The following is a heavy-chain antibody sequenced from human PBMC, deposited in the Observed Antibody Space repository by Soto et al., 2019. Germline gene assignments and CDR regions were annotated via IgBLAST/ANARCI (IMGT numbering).Heavy chain of an antibody. CDR2: INGGNGDT. CDR1: GYTFSSHA. J-gene: IGHJ4*02. Sequence: GASVKVSCKASGYTFSSHATHWVRQAPGQRLEWMGWINGGNGDTKYSQKFQDRVTITRDTSASTAYMELSSLRSEDTAVYYCTLGYYDSSGYNDYWGQGTLVTVSS. D-gene: IGHD3-22*01. CDR3: TLGYYDSSGYNDY. V-gene: IGHV1-3*01.